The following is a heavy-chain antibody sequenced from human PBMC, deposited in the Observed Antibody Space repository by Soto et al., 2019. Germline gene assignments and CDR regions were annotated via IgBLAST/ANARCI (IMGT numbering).Heavy chain of an antibody. CDR3: ARDLVDIVAIGNCFDP. J-gene: IGHJ5*02. V-gene: IGHV3-21*01. CDR2: ISSSSSYI. Sequence: GGSLRLSCAASGFTFSSYSMNWVRQAPGKGLEWVSSISSSSSYIYYADSVKGRFTISRDNAKNSLYLQMNSLRAEDTAVYYCARDLVDIVAIGNCFDPWGQGTLVTGSS. CDR1: GFTFSSYS. D-gene: IGHD5-12*01.